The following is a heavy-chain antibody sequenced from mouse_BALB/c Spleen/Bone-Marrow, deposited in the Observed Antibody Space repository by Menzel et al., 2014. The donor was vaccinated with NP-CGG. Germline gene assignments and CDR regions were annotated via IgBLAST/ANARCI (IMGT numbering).Heavy chain of an antibody. Sequence: EVKLMESGAELVKPGASVKLSCTASGFNIKDTYMHWVEQRPEQGLEWIGRIDPANGNTKYDPKFQGKATITADTSSNTAYLRLSSLTSEDTAVYYCARNGNYGAWFAYWGQGTLVTVSA. CDR3: ARNGNYGAWFAY. J-gene: IGHJ3*01. CDR1: GFNIKDTY. CDR2: IDPANGNT. D-gene: IGHD2-1*01. V-gene: IGHV14-3*02.